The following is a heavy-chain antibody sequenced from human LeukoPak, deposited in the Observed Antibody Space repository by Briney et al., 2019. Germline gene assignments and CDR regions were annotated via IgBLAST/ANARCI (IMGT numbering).Heavy chain of an antibody. Sequence: GGSLRLSCAASGFTFSNYVMNWVRQAPGKGLEWVSAISGSGDNTYYADSVKGRFTISRDNSKNTLYLQMNSLRAEDTAVYYCAKPAIGYCSGGSCSDYWGQGTLVTVSS. D-gene: IGHD2-15*01. V-gene: IGHV3-23*01. J-gene: IGHJ4*02. CDR2: ISGSGDNT. CDR3: AKPAIGYCSGGSCSDY. CDR1: GFTFSNYV.